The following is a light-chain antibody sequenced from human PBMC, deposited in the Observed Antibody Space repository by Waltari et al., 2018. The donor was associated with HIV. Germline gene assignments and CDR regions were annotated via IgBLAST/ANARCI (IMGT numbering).Light chain of an antibody. V-gene: IGLV2-14*01. Sequence: QSGLTQPASVSGSPGQPLTISCTGITSDVGGYNYVSWYQQHPGKAPKLIIYEVSNRPSGGSKRFSGSKSGNTASLTISGLQPEDETDYYCSSFSSSSTPYVFGTGTKVTVL. CDR2: EVS. CDR3: SSFSSSSTPYV. J-gene: IGLJ1*01. CDR1: TSDVGGYNY.